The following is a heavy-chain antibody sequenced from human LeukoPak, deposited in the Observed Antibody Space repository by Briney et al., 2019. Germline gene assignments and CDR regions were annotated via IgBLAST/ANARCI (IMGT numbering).Heavy chain of an antibody. J-gene: IGHJ4*02. D-gene: IGHD3-22*01. V-gene: IGHV3-30-3*01. CDR2: ISYDGSNK. Sequence: GGSLRLSCAASGFTFSSYAMHWVRQAPGKGLEWVAVISYDGSNKYYADSVRGRFTISRDNSKNTLFLQMNSLRAEDTAVYYCAKGVNYYDSSGYYPYYFDYWGQGTLVTVSS. CDR1: GFTFSSYA. CDR3: AKGVNYYDSSGYYPYYFDY.